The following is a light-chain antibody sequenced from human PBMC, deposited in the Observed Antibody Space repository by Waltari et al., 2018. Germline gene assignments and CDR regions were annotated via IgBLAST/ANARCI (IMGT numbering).Light chain of an antibody. Sequence: DLQMNQSQSSLSAPVGDRVTITCQASQDISNYLNWYQQKPGKAPKLLIYDASNLETGVPSRFSGSGSGTDFTFTISSLQPEDIATYYCQQYDNLPLTFGGGTKVEIK. CDR2: DAS. J-gene: IGKJ4*01. V-gene: IGKV1-33*01. CDR3: QQYDNLPLT. CDR1: QDISNY.